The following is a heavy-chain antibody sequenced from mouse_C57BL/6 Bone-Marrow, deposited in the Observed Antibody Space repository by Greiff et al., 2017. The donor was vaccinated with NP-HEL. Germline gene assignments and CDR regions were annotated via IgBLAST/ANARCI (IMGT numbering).Heavy chain of an antibody. V-gene: IGHV7-3*01. J-gene: IGHJ4*01. Sequence: EVHLVESGGGLVQPGGSLCLSCAASGFTFTDYYMSWVRQPPGKALEWVGFIRNKANGYTIEYSASVKGRFTISRDNSQSFLYLQMNALRAEDSATYYCARSIYYDYADDPFYGMDYWGQGTSVTVSS. D-gene: IGHD2-4*01. CDR1: GFTFTDYY. CDR2: IRNKANGYTI. CDR3: ARSIYYDYADDPFYGMDY.